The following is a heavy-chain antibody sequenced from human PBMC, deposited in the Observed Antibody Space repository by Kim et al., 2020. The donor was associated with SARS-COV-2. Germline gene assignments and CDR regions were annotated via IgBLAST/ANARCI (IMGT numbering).Heavy chain of an antibody. CDR3: AGGYSSGRGRYYFDY. CDR1: GFTFSSYS. D-gene: IGHD6-19*01. J-gene: IGHJ4*02. V-gene: IGHV3-21*01. CDR2: ISSSSSYI. Sequence: GGSLRLSCAASGFTFSSYSMNWVRQAPGKGLEWVSSISSSSSYIYYADSVKGRFTISRDNAKNSLYLQMNSLRAEDTAVYYCAGGYSSGRGRYYFDYWGQGTLVTVSS.